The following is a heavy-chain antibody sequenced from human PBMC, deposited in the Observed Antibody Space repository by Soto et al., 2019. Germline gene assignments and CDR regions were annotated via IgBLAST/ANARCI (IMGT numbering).Heavy chain of an antibody. CDR1: GFTFSSYA. D-gene: IGHD3-22*01. CDR3: AKDLTYYYDSSEVGPFDY. J-gene: IGHJ4*02. Sequence: GGSLRLSCAASGFTFSSYAMSWVHQAPGKGLEWVSAIRGSGGSTYYADSVKGRFTISRDNSKNTLYLQMNSLRAEDTAVYYCAKDLTYYYDSSEVGPFDYWGQGTLVTVSS. CDR2: IRGSGGST. V-gene: IGHV3-23*01.